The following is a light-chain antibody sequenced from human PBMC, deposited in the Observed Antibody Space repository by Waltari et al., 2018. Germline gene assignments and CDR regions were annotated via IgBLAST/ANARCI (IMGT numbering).Light chain of an antibody. Sequence: EIVLTQSPGTLSLSPGERATLSCRASQSVSSSYLAGDQQKPGQAPRLLIYGASSRATGIPDRFSGSGSGTDFTLTISRLEPEEFAVYYCQQYGSSPYTFGQGTKLEIK. CDR3: QQYGSSPYT. V-gene: IGKV3-20*01. CDR2: GAS. J-gene: IGKJ2*01. CDR1: QSVSSSY.